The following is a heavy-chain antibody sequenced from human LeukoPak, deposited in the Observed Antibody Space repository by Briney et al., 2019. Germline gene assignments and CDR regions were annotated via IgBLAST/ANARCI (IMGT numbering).Heavy chain of an antibody. CDR2: INPSGGST. CDR1: GYTFTDHY. Sequence: GASVKVSCKASGYTFTDHYIHWVRQAPGQGLEWMGIINPSGGSTSYAQKFQGRVTMTRDTSTSTVYMELSSLRSEDTAVYYCARDIVSYYGSGRSVFYYYYMDVWGKGTTVTVSS. D-gene: IGHD3-10*01. V-gene: IGHV1-46*01. J-gene: IGHJ6*03. CDR3: ARDIVSYYGSGRSVFYYYYMDV.